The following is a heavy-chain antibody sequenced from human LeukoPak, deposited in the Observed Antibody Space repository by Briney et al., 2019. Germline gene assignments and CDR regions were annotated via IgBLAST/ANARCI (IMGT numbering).Heavy chain of an antibody. D-gene: IGHD1-26*01. CDR1: GFTFSSYA. CDR2: ISGSGGST. V-gene: IGHV3-23*01. J-gene: IGHJ4*02. Sequence: GGSLRLSCAASGFTFSSYAMSWVRQAPGKGLEWVSAISGSGGSTYYADSVKGRFTISRDNAKNSLYLQMNSLRAEDTALYYCARQEWELLPFDYWGQGTLVTVSS. CDR3: ARQEWELLPFDY.